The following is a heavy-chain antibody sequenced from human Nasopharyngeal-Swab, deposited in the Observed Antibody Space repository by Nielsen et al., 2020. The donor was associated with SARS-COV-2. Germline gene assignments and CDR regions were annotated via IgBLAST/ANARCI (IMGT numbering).Heavy chain of an antibody. CDR1: GFTFSSYA. V-gene: IGHV3-30*04. CDR2: ISYDGSNK. J-gene: IGHJ4*02. Sequence: GESLKISCAASGFTFSSYAMHWVRQAPGKGLEWVAVISYDGSNKYYADSVKGRFTISRDNSKNTLYLQMNSLSAEDTAVYYCARGARGFYYDSSGYWNFDYWGQGTLVTVSS. CDR3: ARGARGFYYDSSGYWNFDY. D-gene: IGHD3-22*01.